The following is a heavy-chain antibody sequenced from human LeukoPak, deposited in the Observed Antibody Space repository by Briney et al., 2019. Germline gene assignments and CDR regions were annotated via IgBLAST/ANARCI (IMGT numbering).Heavy chain of an antibody. J-gene: IGHJ6*03. CDR1: GGSFSGYY. D-gene: IGHD5-12*01. CDR2: IYYSGST. Sequence: SETLSLTCAVYGGSFSGYYWSWIRQPPGKGLEWIGYIYYSGSTNYNPSLKSRVTISVDTSKNQFSLKLSSVTAADTAVYYCARVLGGYSGYGGSYYYYMDVWGKGTTVTISS. V-gene: IGHV4-59*01. CDR3: ARVLGGYSGYGGSYYYYMDV.